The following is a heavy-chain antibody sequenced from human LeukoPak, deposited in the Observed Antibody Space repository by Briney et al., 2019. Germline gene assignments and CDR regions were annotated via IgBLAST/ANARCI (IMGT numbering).Heavy chain of an antibody. Sequence: GGSLRLSCAASGFTFTTYWMSWVRQAPGKGLEWVANIKQDGTERYYVDSAKGRFTISRDNSKNTLYLQMNSLRPEDTAVYYCARGGKIALAGTRSPQYFQHWGQGTLVTVSS. V-gene: IGHV3-7*04. CDR1: GFTFTTYW. CDR3: ARGGKIALAGTRSPQYFQH. CDR2: IKQDGTER. D-gene: IGHD6-19*01. J-gene: IGHJ1*01.